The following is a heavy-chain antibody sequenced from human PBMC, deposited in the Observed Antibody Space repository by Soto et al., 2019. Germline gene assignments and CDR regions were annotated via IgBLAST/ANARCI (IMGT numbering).Heavy chain of an antibody. D-gene: IGHD5-18*01. J-gene: IGHJ5*01. V-gene: IGHV5-10-1*01. Sequence: PGESLKISFQASGYTFSTYLISWVRQMPVKDLEWMGTIDPSDSHANYSYSFQGHVSMSVDKSIGTAYLKWSGLKASDSSMYYCSIVTRRRNCVTTNGYSVARFDSWVQGTLVTVSS. CDR3: SIVTRRRNCVTTNGYSVARFDS. CDR2: IDPSDSHA. CDR1: GYTFSTYL.